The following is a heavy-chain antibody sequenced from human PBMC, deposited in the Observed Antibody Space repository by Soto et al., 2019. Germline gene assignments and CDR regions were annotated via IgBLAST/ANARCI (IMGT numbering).Heavy chain of an antibody. Sequence: QVQLVQSGAEVKKPGASVKVSCKASGYTFTSYGISWVRQAPGQGLEWMGWISAYNGNTNYAQKLQGRVTMTTDTSTSTAYMELRSLRSDDTAVYYCARDTRIAVLYYYYGMDVRGQGTTVTVSS. CDR2: ISAYNGNT. J-gene: IGHJ6*02. CDR1: GYTFTSYG. CDR3: ARDTRIAVLYYYYGMDV. D-gene: IGHD6-6*01. V-gene: IGHV1-18*01.